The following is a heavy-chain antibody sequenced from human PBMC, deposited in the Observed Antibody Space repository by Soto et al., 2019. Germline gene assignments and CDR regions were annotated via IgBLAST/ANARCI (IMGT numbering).Heavy chain of an antibody. J-gene: IGHJ5*02. Sequence: GASVKVSCKASGGTFSSYAISWVRQAPGQGLEWMGGIIPIFGTANYAQKFQGRVTITADESTSTAYMELSSLRSEDTAVYYCARAMYYYDSSGYYRGSNWFDPWGQGTLVTVSS. V-gene: IGHV1-69*13. CDR1: GGTFSSYA. CDR2: IIPIFGTA. CDR3: ARAMYYYDSSGYYRGSNWFDP. D-gene: IGHD3-22*01.